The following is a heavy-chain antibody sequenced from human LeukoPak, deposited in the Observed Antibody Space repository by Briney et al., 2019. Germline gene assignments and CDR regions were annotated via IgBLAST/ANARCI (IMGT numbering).Heavy chain of an antibody. CDR3: AREGDGYNSQVDY. D-gene: IGHD5-24*01. Sequence: GGSLRLSCAASGFTFSSYSMNWVRQAPGKGLEWVSSISSSSSYIYYADSVKGRFTISRDNAKNSLYLQMNSLRAEDTAVYYCAREGDGYNSQVDYWGQGTLVTVSS. CDR1: GFTFSSYS. V-gene: IGHV3-21*01. J-gene: IGHJ4*02. CDR2: ISSSSSYI.